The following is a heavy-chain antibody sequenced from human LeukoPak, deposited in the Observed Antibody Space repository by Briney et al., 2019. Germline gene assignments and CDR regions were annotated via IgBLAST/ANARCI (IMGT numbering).Heavy chain of an antibody. J-gene: IGHJ4*02. CDR1: GFTFSSYE. CDR3: ARVLHKRNYDSSIYYGY. V-gene: IGHV3-48*03. CDR2: ISSSGSTI. Sequence: GVLRLSCAASGFTFSSYEMNWVRQAPGKGLEWVSYISSSGSTIYYADSVKGRFTISRDNAKNSLCLQMNSLRAEDTAVYYCARVLHKRNYDSSIYYGYWGQGTLVTVSS. D-gene: IGHD3-22*01.